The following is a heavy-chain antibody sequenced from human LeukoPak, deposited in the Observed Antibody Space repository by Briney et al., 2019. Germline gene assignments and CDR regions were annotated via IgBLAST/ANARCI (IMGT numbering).Heavy chain of an antibody. D-gene: IGHD6-13*01. CDR1: GDSIGRGSYY. V-gene: IGHV4-61*02. Sequence: PSQTLSLTCAVSGDSIGRGSYYWGWIRQPAGKAPEWIGRIFNTGSTSYYPSLKSRVTISVDTSKNQFSLKLSSVTAADTAVYYCARGDHGSSWYYFDYWGQGTLVTVSS. CDR3: ARGDHGSSWYYFDY. J-gene: IGHJ4*02. CDR2: IFNTGST.